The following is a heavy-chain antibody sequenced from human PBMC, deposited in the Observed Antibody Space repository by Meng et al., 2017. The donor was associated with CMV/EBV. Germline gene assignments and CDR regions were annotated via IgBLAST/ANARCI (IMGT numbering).Heavy chain of an antibody. CDR3: ARVRWVSSWGYYYDMDV. J-gene: IGHJ6*02. CDR1: GGSFSGYY. D-gene: IGHD6-13*01. V-gene: IGHV4-34*01. Sequence: SETLSLTCAVYGGSFSGYYWSWIRQPPGKGLEWIGEINHSGSTNYNPSLKSRVTISVDTSKNQFSLKLSSVTAADTAVYYCARVRWVSSWGYYYDMDVWGQGTTVTVSS. CDR2: INHSGST.